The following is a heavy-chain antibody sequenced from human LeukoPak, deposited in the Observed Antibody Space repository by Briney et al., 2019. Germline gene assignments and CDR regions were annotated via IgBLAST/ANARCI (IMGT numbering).Heavy chain of an antibody. CDR1: GYTFTGYY. J-gene: IGHJ5*02. D-gene: IGHD1-14*01. Sequence: ASVKVSCKASGYTFTGYYIHWVRQAPGQGLEWMGRINPNSGDTNHAQKFQGRVTMTRDTSISTAYMDLSRLRSDDTAIYYCARVSSPLQYNWFDPWGHGTLVTVSS. CDR2: INPNSGDT. V-gene: IGHV1-2*06. CDR3: ARVSSPLQYNWFDP.